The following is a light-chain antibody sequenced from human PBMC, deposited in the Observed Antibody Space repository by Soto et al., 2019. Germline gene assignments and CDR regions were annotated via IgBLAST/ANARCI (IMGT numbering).Light chain of an antibody. CDR1: SNDVGSYNF. J-gene: IGLJ3*02. CDR3: CSYAGSYSML. V-gene: IGLV2-11*01. Sequence: QPVLTQPRSVSGSPGQSVTISCTGTSNDVGSYNFVSWYQQHPGKAPTVMIYDVSKRPSGVPDRFSGSKSGNTASLTISGLQAEDEAEYYCCSYAGSYSMLFGGGTKVTVL. CDR2: DVS.